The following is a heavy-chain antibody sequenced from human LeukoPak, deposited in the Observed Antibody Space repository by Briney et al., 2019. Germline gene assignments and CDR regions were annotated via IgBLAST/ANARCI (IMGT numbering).Heavy chain of an antibody. D-gene: IGHD5-12*01. CDR1: GYTFIGYY. CDR2: INPNSGGT. CDR3: ARMGGASCYELDY. J-gene: IGHJ4*02. Sequence: ASVKVSCKASGYTFIGYYIHWVRQAPGQGLEWMGWINPNSGGTSYAQKFQGRVTMTRDTSISTAYMELSRLTSDDTTVYYCARMGGASCYELDYWGQGALVTVSS. V-gene: IGHV1-2*02.